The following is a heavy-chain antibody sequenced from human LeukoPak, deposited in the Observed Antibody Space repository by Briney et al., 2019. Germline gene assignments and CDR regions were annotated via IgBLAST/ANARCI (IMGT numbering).Heavy chain of an antibody. D-gene: IGHD3-9*01. J-gene: IGHJ4*02. CDR1: GGSISSSSYY. CDR2: IYYSGST. CDR3: ARGYYDILTGYYVGY. V-gene: IGHV4-39*07. Sequence: NPSETLSLTCTVSGGSISSSSYYWGWIRQPPGKGLEWIGSIYYSGSTYYNPSLKSRVTISVDTSKNQFSLKLSSVTAADTAVYYCARGYYDILTGYYVGYWGQGTLVTVSS.